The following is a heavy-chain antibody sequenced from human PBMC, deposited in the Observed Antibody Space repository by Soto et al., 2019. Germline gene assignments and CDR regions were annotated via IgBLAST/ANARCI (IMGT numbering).Heavy chain of an antibody. CDR3: TRGPWLDDF. V-gene: IGHV3-23*01. Sequence: GCSLRSSCGASGFIFDTFDMSWVRQAPGKGLEWVSAIIGHNGRTYYADSVTGRFTISKDISNKTLYLQMNRVRVEDTAIYYCTRGPWLDDFCGHGVLVTVSS. J-gene: IGHJ4*01. CDR2: IIGHNGRT. D-gene: IGHD6-19*01. CDR1: GFIFDTFD.